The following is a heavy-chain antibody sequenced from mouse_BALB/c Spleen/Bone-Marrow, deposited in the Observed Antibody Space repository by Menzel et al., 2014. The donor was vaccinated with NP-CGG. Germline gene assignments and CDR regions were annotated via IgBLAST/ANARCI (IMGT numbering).Heavy chain of an antibody. Sequence: EVKLMESGPGLVRPSQSLSLTCSVTGYSITRGYYWNWIRQFPGNKLERMGYISYDGTNDFNPSLKNRISITRDTSKNQFFLKLNSVTTEDTATYYCARGDYGSNYDDYWGQGTTLTVSS. D-gene: IGHD1-1*01. CDR2: ISYDGTN. J-gene: IGHJ2*01. CDR1: GYSITRGYY. CDR3: ARGDYGSNYDDY. V-gene: IGHV3-6*02.